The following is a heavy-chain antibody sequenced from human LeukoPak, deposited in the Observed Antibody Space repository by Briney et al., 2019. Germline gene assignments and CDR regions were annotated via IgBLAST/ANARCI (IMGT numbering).Heavy chain of an antibody. V-gene: IGHV3-66*01. CDR2: IYSGGST. Sequence: AGSMTLSRAASAFSASSHYMNWVRQAQGKVLEWVSIIYSGGSTKYADSVRGRFTISRDNSQNTLYLQMNSLRAEDTAVYYCARDVGIRLWFRGYYGLDVWGQGTTVTVSS. CDR1: AFSASSHY. D-gene: IGHD5-18*01. J-gene: IGHJ6*02. CDR3: ARDVGIRLWFRGYYGLDV.